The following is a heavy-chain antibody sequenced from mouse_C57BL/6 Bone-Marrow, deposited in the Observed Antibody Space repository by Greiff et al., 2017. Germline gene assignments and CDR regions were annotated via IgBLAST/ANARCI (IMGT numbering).Heavy chain of an antibody. CDR1: GYTFTSYW. V-gene: IGHV1-74*01. J-gene: IGHJ2*01. Sequence: QVQLKQPGAELVKPGASVKVSCKASGYTFTSYWMHWVKQRPGQGLEWIGRIHPSDSDTNYNQQFKGKATLTVDKSSSTAYMQLSSLTSEDSAVYYCAIEGWSPYYSNYEGYWGQGTTLTVSS. CDR3: AIEGWSPYYSNYEGY. CDR2: IHPSDSDT. D-gene: IGHD2-5*01.